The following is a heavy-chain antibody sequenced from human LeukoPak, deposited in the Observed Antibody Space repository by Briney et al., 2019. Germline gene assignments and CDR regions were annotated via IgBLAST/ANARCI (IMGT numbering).Heavy chain of an antibody. J-gene: IGHJ4*02. CDR1: GYTFTSYD. CDR2: MNPNSGNT. D-gene: IGHD3-3*01. CDR3: ARGDTIFGVVPLDY. V-gene: IGHV1-8*03. Sequence: GASVKVSCKASGYTFTSYDINWVRQATGRGLEWMGWMNPNSGNTGYAQKFQGRVTITRNTSISTAYMELSSLRSEDTAVYYCARGDTIFGVVPLDYWGQGTLVTVSS.